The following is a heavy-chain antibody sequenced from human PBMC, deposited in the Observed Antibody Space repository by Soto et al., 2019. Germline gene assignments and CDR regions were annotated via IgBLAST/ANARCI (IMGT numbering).Heavy chain of an antibody. CDR1: EFTVSSSY. Sequence: GGSLRLSCAASEFTVSSSYMTWVRQAPGKGLEWVSVIYSGGSTYYADSVRGRFTISRDNSKNTLYLQMNSLRAEDTAVYYCARAPPYCSSTSCPGTFDIWGQGTMVTVSS. J-gene: IGHJ3*02. D-gene: IGHD2-2*01. CDR2: IYSGGST. CDR3: ARAPPYCSSTSCPGTFDI. V-gene: IGHV3-53*01.